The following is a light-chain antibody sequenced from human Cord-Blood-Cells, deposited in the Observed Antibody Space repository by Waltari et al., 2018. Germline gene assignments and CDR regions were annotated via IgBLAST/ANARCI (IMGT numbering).Light chain of an antibody. CDR3: QSYDSSLSGSV. CDR1: SSNNGSEDH. V-gene: IGLV1-40*01. CDR2: CNS. J-gene: IGLJ3*02. Sequence: CVLSQTPSVSLSSRLKFPLPFPPISSNNGSEDHGHWYQQLPGTAPKRLQYCNSNRPSEVPYRFSGSKSGTSASLAITGLQAEDEADYYWQSYDSSLSGSVFGGGTKLTVL.